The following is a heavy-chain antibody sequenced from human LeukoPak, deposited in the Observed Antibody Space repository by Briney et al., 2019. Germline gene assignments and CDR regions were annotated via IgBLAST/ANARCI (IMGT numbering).Heavy chain of an antibody. D-gene: IGHD5-24*01. V-gene: IGHV3-11*06. Sequence: RQAPGXGLEWISYIGIDSGNTNYADSVKGRFTISGDKAKNSLYLQMNSLRVEDTAVYYCARDYKYAFDNWGQGTLVTVSS. J-gene: IGHJ4*02. CDR2: IGIDSGNT. CDR3: ARDYKYAFDN.